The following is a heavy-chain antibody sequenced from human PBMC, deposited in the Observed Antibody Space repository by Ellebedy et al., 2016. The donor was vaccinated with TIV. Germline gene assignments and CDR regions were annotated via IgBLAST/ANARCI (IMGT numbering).Heavy chain of an antibody. D-gene: IGHD3-9*01. CDR2: INRSGSS. V-gene: IGHV4-34*01. Sequence: MPSETLSLTCAVYGGSFSDYDWNWIRQPPGKGLEWIGEINRSGSSNYNPSLKSRVTISVDTSNNQLSLNLSSVTAADTAVYYCARARSISRYFDWPTSPPYIWGQGTMVTVSS. J-gene: IGHJ3*02. CDR3: ARARSISRYFDWPTSPPYI. CDR1: GGSFSDYD.